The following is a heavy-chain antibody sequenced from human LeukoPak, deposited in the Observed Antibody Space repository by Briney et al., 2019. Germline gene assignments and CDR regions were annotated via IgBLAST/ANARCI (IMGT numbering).Heavy chain of an antibody. Sequence: ASVKVSCKASGYTFTGYYMHWVRQAPGQGLEWMGWINPNSGGTNYAQKFQGRVTMTRDTSISTAYMELSRLRSDDTAVYYRAREGDYGDPAFDIWGQGTMVTVSS. D-gene: IGHD4-17*01. J-gene: IGHJ3*02. CDR3: AREGDYGDPAFDI. CDR1: GYTFTGYY. V-gene: IGHV1-2*02. CDR2: INPNSGGT.